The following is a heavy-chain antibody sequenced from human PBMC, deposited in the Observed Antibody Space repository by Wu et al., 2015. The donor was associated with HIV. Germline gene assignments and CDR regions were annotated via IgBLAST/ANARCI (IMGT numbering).Heavy chain of an antibody. J-gene: IGHJ3*02. CDR3: AREFRSYYYDSSGPEAFDI. CDR1: GYTFTGYY. D-gene: IGHD3-22*01. Sequence: QVQLVQSGAEVKKPGASVKVSCKASGYTFTGYYMHWVRQAPGQGLEWMGWINPNSGGTNYAQKFQGRVTMTRDTSISTAYMELSRLRSDDTAVYYCAREFRSYYYDSSGPEAFDIWAKGQWSPS. CDR2: INPNSGGT. V-gene: IGHV1-2*02.